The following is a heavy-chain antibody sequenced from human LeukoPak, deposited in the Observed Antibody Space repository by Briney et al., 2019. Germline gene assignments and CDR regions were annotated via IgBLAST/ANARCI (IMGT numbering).Heavy chain of an antibody. V-gene: IGHV3-23*01. D-gene: IGHD2-2*01. J-gene: IGHJ3*02. CDR1: GFTFSSYS. CDR3: AKDRVPARRLDAFDI. CDR2: ISGSGGST. Sequence: PGGSLRLSCAASGFTFSSYSMNWVRQAPGKGLEWVSAISGSGGSTYYADSVKGRFTISRDNSKNTLYLQMNSLRAEDTAVYYCAKDRVPARRLDAFDIWGQGTMVTVSS.